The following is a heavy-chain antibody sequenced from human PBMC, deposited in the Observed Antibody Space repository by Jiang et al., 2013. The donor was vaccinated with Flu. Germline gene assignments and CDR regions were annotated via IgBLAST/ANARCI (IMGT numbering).Heavy chain of an antibody. Sequence: PGLVKPSGTLSLTCGVSGDAISGDSWWSWVRQSPGEGLEWIGEIHHGGNTNYNPSLKSRVIISVDGSRNQFSLRLISVTAADTAVYYCARNGFYSLDYWGQGTLVTVSS. V-gene: IGHV4-4*02. J-gene: IGHJ4*02. D-gene: IGHD2-15*01. CDR1: GDAISGDSW. CDR3: ARNGFYSLDY. CDR2: IHHGGNT.